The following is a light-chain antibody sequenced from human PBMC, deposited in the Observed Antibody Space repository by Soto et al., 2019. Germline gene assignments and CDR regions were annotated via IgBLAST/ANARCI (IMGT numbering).Light chain of an antibody. CDR2: GAS. Sequence: EIVMTQSPATLSVSPGERATLSCRASQSVSSNLAWYQQKPGQAPRLLIYGASSRATGIPNRFSGSGSGTDFTLTISRLEPEDCAVYYCQHYGSSPRFGQGTKVEIK. CDR3: QHYGSSPR. J-gene: IGKJ1*01. CDR1: QSVSSN. V-gene: IGKV3-20*01.